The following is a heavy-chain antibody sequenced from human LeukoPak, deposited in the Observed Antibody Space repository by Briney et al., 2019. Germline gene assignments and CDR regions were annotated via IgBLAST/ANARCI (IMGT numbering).Heavy chain of an antibody. CDR2: ISPNAGGT. D-gene: IGHD3-22*01. Sequence: ASVKVSCKASGYTFTDYYLHWVRQAPGQGLEWMGWISPNAGGTFYGQTFQGRVTLTRDTYISTAYMELSRLTSDDTAVYFCARVGAFDYDSSSPIKGAFDIWGQGTMVTVS. J-gene: IGHJ3*02. CDR1: GYTFTDYY. V-gene: IGHV1-2*02. CDR3: ARVGAFDYDSSSPIKGAFDI.